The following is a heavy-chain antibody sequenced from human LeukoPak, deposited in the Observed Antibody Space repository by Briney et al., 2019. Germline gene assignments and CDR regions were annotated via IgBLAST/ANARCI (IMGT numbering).Heavy chain of an antibody. CDR3: ARLEGIRAYDY. D-gene: IGHD3-10*01. J-gene: IGHJ4*02. Sequence: GGSLRLSCAASGFTFSSHEMNWVRQAPGKGLEWVSYISRSGSTIYYADSVKGRFTISRDNAKNSVFLQMHSLRAEDTAVYYCARLEGIRAYDYWGQGTLVTISS. CDR2: ISRSGSTI. V-gene: IGHV3-48*03. CDR1: GFTFSSHE.